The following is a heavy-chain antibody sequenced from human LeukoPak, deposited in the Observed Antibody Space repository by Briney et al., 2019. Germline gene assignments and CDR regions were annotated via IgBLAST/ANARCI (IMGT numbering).Heavy chain of an antibody. Sequence: SETLSLTCAVYGGSSSGYYWSWIRQTPGKGLEWIGEINHSGSTNYNPSLKSRVTISLDTAKSQFSLKVRYVTAADTAVYYCARGLNDSWTGENYWGQGTLVTVSS. CDR2: INHSGST. J-gene: IGHJ4*02. V-gene: IGHV4-34*01. CDR1: GGSSSGYY. D-gene: IGHD3-3*01. CDR3: ARGLNDSWTGENY.